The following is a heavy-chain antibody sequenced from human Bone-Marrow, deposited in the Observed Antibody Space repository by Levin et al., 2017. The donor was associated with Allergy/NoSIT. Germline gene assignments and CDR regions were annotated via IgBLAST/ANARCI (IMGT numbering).Heavy chain of an antibody. CDR1: GSSFSSGFH. CDR2: IYHNGNT. V-gene: IGHV4-38-2*02. CDR3: ARVVGVMIPAAIDY. Sequence: TASETLSLTCNVSGSSFSSGFHWGWIRQPPGKGLEWIGSIYHNGNTNYNPSLKSRVTVSLDTSKNQFSLRLSSVTAADTALYYCARVVGVMIPAAIDYWGQGTLVTVSS. J-gene: IGHJ4*02. D-gene: IGHD2-15*01.